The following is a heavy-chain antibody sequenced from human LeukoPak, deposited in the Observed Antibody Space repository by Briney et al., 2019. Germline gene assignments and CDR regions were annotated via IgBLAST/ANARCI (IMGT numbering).Heavy chain of an antibody. CDR1: GFTFSSYA. J-gene: IGHJ4*02. CDR3: AKDWAQYYGSGSYYLD. D-gene: IGHD3-10*01. CDR2: ISGSSGST. V-gene: IGHV3-23*01. Sequence: GGSLRLYCAASGFTFSSYAMSWVRQAPGKGLEWVSAISGSSGSTYYADSVKGRFTISRDNSKNTLYLQMNSLRAEDTAVYYCAKDWAQYYGSGSYYLDWGQGTLVTVSS.